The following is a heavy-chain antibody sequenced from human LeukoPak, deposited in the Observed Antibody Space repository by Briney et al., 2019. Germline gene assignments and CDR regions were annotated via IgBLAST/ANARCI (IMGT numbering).Heavy chain of an antibody. CDR2: ISSSSSYI. CDR3: AREGQPGDDY. CDR1: GFTFSSYS. D-gene: IGHD3-10*01. Sequence: RGSLRLSCAASGFTFSSYSMNWVRQAPGKGLEWVSSISSSSSYIYYADSVKGRFTISRDNAKNSLYLQMNSLRAEDTAVYYCAREGQPGDDYWGQGTLVTVSS. J-gene: IGHJ4*02. V-gene: IGHV3-21*01.